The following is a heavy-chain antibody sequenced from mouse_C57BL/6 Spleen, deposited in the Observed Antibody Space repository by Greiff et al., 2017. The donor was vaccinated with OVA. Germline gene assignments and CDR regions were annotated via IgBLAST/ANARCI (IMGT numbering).Heavy chain of an antibody. CDR1: GYAFSSSW. J-gene: IGHJ4*01. V-gene: IGHV1-82*01. Sequence: QVQLKQSGPELVKPGASVKISCKASGYAFSSSWMNWVKQRPGKGLEWIGRIYPGDGDTNYNGKFKGKATLTADKSSSTAYMQLSSLTSEDSAVYFCARPYDGYAMDYWGQGTSVTVSS. CDR3: ARPYDGYAMDY. CDR2: IYPGDGDT. D-gene: IGHD2-3*01.